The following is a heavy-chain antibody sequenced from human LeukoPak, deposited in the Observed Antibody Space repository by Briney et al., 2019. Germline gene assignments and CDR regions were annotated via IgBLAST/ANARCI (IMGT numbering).Heavy chain of an antibody. Sequence: PGGSLRLSCAASGFTFSSYWMSWVRQPPGKGLEWIGEIYHSGSTNYNPSLKSRVTISVDKSKNQFSLKLSSVTAADTAVYYCAGGAAVGASGYWGQGTLVTVSS. CDR3: AGGAAVGASGY. V-gene: IGHV4-4*02. CDR2: IYHSGST. J-gene: IGHJ4*02. CDR1: GFTFSSYW. D-gene: IGHD1-26*01.